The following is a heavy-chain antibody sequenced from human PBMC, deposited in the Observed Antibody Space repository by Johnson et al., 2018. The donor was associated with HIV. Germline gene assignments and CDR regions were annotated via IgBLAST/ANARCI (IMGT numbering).Heavy chain of an antibody. CDR3: ARGGDVVWFGEFPGAFDV. Sequence: MQLVESGGGVVQPGRSLRLSCAASGFTFSSYAMHWVRQAPGKGLEWVSYISSSRSTIYYADSVKGRFTISRDNSKNSLYLQMNSLRAEDTAVYYCARGGDVVWFGEFPGAFDVWGQGTMVTVSS. CDR1: GFTFSSYA. J-gene: IGHJ3*01. V-gene: IGHV3-48*01. CDR2: ISSSRSTI. D-gene: IGHD3-10*01.